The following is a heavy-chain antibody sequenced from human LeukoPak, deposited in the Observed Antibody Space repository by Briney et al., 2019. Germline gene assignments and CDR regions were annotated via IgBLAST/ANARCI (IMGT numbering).Heavy chain of an antibody. CDR1: GFSFSSGGVG. V-gene: IGHV2-5*01. CDR3: AHRHRGVASDI. CDR2: IYENDEK. D-gene: IGHD2-15*01. Sequence: SGPTLVNPRQTLRLTCTFSGFSFSSGGVGVGWSRQPPGKALEWLGVIYENDEKLYSSSLQNRLTITKDTSRNQVVLTMANMDPVDTATYYCAHRHRGVASDIWGQGTMVTVSS. J-gene: IGHJ3*02.